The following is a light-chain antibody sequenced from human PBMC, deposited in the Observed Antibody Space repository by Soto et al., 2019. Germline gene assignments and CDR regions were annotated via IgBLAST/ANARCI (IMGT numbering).Light chain of an antibody. Sequence: QSVLTQPPSVSAAPGQKVTISCSGRSSKIGNNYVSWYQQLPGTAPKLLIYDTIRRPSGIPDRFSGSKSGTSATLDITGLQTGDEADYYCGMWDSSLRLVVFGGGTKLTVL. V-gene: IGLV1-51*01. CDR3: GMWDSSLRLVV. CDR2: DTI. CDR1: SSKIGNNY. J-gene: IGLJ2*01.